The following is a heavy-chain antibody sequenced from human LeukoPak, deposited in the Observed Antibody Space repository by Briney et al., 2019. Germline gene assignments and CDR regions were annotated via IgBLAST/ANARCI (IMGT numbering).Heavy chain of an antibody. D-gene: IGHD6-19*01. CDR2: IGSKTDGGTT. V-gene: IGHV3-15*04. J-gene: IGHJ4*02. Sequence: GGSLRLSCAASEFTFSDAWMRWVRQAPGKGLKWVGRIGSKTDGGTTDYAAPVKGRFTISRDDSKNTLYLQMNSLKTEDTAVYYCTAGHYGSLWGQGTLVTVSS. CDR3: TAGHYGSL. CDR1: EFTFSDAW.